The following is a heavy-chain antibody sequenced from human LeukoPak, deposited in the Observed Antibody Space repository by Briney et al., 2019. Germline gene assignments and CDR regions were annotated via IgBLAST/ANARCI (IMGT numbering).Heavy chain of an antibody. V-gene: IGHV3-53*01. D-gene: IGHD6-19*01. CDR2: IYGGGST. J-gene: IGHJ3*02. CDR3: AKEVAIPVAVDAFER. CDR1: GLSVSSNF. Sequence: PGGSLRLSCAATGLSVSSNFMSWVRQAPGKGLEWVSVIYGGGSTYYADSVKGRFTISRDTPKNTLYLQMNSLGAEDTAVYYCAKEVAIPVAVDAFERWGQGTLVTVSS.